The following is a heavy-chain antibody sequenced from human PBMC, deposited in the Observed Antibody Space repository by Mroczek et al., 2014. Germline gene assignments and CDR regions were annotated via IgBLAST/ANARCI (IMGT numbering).Heavy chain of an antibody. J-gene: IGHJ5*02. CDR2: IYTSGST. V-gene: IGHV4-61*02. CDR1: GGSISSGSYY. Sequence: QVQLQESGPGLVKPSQTLSLTCTVSGGSISSGSYYWSWIRQPAGKGLEWIGRIYTSGSTNYNPSLKSRVTMSVDTSKNQFSLKLSSVTAADTAVYYCARDQWDSSGWYWFDPWGQGTLVTVSS. D-gene: IGHD6-19*01. CDR3: ARDQWDSSGWYWFDP.